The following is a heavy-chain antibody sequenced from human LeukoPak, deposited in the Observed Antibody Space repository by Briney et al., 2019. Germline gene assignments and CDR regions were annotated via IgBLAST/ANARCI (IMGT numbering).Heavy chain of an antibody. V-gene: IGHV4-34*01. CDR1: GGSFSGYY. J-gene: IGHJ6*02. D-gene: IGHD6-19*01. Sequence: SETLSLTCAVYGGSFSGYYWSWIRQPPGKGLEWIGEINHSGSTNYNPSLKSRVTISVDTSKNQFSLKLSSVTAADTAVYYCARGQYSSGWYTANYYYYYGMDVWGQGTTVTVSS. CDR2: INHSGST. CDR3: ARGQYSSGWYTANYYYYYGMDV.